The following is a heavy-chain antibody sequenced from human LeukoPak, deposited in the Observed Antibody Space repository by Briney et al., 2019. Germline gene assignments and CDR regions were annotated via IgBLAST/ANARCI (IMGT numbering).Heavy chain of an antibody. V-gene: IGHV4-59*12. D-gene: IGHD7-27*01. Sequence: SETLSLTCTVSGGSISNYYWSWVRQPPGKGLEWIGYISYSGSTNYNPSLKSRVTMSVDTSKNQFSLKLSSVTAADTAVYYCARDSRNPWGHNWFDPWGQGTLVTVSS. CDR2: ISYSGST. J-gene: IGHJ5*02. CDR1: GGSISNYY. CDR3: ARDSRNPWGHNWFDP.